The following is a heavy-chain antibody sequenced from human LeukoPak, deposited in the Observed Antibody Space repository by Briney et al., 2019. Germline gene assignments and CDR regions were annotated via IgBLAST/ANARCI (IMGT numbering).Heavy chain of an antibody. J-gene: IGHJ6*02. Sequence: GGSLRLSCAASGFTFSNYAMSWVRQAPGKGLEWVSGMSGSGGSTYYADSVKGRFTISRDNSKNTLYLQMNSLRAEDTAVYYCAKDDSLLWFGELLHYYYYGMDVWGQGTTVTVSS. CDR2: MSGSGGST. V-gene: IGHV3-23*01. CDR3: AKDDSLLWFGELLHYYYYGMDV. CDR1: GFTFSNYA. D-gene: IGHD3-10*01.